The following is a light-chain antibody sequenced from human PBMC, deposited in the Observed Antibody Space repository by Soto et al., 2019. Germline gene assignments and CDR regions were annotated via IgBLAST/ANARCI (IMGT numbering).Light chain of an antibody. CDR2: GAS. V-gene: IGKV3-15*01. Sequence: IGREQSPATLSVSPGERATLSCRASQSVSTNLAWYQQNPGQAPRLLISGASTRATGIPARFSGSGSGTEFTLTISSLQSEDFAVYYCQQYHNWPTFGQGTRLEIK. CDR1: QSVSTN. J-gene: IGKJ5*01. CDR3: QQYHNWPT.